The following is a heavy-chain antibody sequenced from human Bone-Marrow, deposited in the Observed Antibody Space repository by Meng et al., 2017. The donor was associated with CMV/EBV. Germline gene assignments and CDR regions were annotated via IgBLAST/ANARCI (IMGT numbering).Heavy chain of an antibody. CDR3: AKDIIPGITMIVYYFDY. CDR1: GFTFDDYA. V-gene: IGHV3-9*01. CDR2: ISWNSGSI. J-gene: IGHJ4*02. Sequence: GGSLRLSCAASGFTFDDYAMHWVRQAPGKGLEWVSGISWNSGSIGYADSVKGRFTISRDNAKNSLYLQMNSLRAEDTALYYCAKDIIPGITMIVYYFDYWGQGKRVTGAS. D-gene: IGHD3-22*01.